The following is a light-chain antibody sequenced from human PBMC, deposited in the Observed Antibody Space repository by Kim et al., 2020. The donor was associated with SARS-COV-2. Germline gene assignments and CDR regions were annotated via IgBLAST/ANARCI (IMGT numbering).Light chain of an antibody. CDR2: SAS. CDR3: QRTYNAPYT. Sequence: SVSVRDRVTTTCRTSHCISSSLSWCRQKPGKVPDLLIYSASNLQSGVPSRFSGSGSGTDFILTFTSLQPEDAATYYGQRTYNAPYTFGQGTKLEI. V-gene: IGKV1-27*01. J-gene: IGKJ2*01. CDR1: HCISSS.